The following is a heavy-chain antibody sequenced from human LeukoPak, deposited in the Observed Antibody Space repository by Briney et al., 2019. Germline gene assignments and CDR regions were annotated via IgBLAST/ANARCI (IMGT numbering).Heavy chain of an antibody. Sequence: SVKVSCKASGYTLTGHSMHWVRQAPGQGLEWMGWMNPNSGGTKYTRKFQGRVTMTRDTSISTAYMELSRLTSDDTAMYYCARDKLGLGELSLYDEWGQGTQVTVSS. CDR3: ARDKLGLGELSLYDE. CDR1: GYTLTGHS. V-gene: IGHV1-2*02. D-gene: IGHD3-16*02. J-gene: IGHJ4*02. CDR2: MNPNSGGT.